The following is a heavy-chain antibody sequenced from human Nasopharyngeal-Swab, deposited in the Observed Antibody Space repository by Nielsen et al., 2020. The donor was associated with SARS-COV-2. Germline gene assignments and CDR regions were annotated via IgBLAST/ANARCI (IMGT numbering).Heavy chain of an antibody. D-gene: IGHD1-26*01. J-gene: IGHJ4*02. CDR2: IYTSGST. CDR3: VREASGSYLGGAYFDY. CDR1: GGSISSYY. V-gene: IGHV4-4*07. Sequence: SETLSLTCTVSGGSISSYYWSWIRQPAGKGLEWIGRIYTSGSTNYNPSLKSRVTMSVDTSKNQFSLKLSSVTAADTAVYYCVREASGSYLGGAYFDYWGQGSLVTVSS.